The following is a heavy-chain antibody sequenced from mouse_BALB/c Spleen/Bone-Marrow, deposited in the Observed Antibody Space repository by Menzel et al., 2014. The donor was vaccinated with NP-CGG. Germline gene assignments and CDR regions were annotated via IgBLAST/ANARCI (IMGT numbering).Heavy chain of an antibody. Sequence: EVQLQQSGAELVKPGASVKLSCTASGFNIKDTYMHWVKQRPEQGLEWIGRIDPANGNTKYDPKFQGKATITADTSSNTAFLQLSSPTSEAAADYYCTRYVYGSYFDYWGQGTTLTVSS. CDR3: TRYVYGSYFDY. CDR2: IDPANGNT. CDR1: GFNIKDTY. V-gene: IGHV14-3*02. D-gene: IGHD2-2*01. J-gene: IGHJ2*01.